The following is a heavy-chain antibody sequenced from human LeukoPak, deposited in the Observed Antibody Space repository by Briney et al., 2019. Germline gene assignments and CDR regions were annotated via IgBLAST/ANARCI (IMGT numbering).Heavy chain of an antibody. D-gene: IGHD6-13*01. CDR3: ARDLAAAAGRDNWFDP. J-gene: IGHJ5*02. Sequence: PSETLSLTCTVSGGSISSYYLSWIRQPPGKGLEWIGDIYYSGSTNYNPSLKSRVTISVDTSKNQFSLKLSSVTAADTAVYYCARDLAAAAGRDNWFDPWGQGTLVTVSS. CDR1: GGSISSYY. CDR2: IYYSGST. V-gene: IGHV4-59*12.